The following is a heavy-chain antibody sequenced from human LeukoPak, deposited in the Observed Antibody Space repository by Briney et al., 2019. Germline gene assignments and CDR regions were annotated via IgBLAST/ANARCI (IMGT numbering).Heavy chain of an antibody. Sequence: TGGSLLLSCAASGFAFDDYAMHWVRQAPGKGLEWVSLISGDGGSTYYADSVKGRFTISRDNSKNSLYLQMNSLRTEDTALYYCAKPVLVGYYYYYYGMDVWGQGTTVTVSS. CDR1: GFAFDDYA. CDR2: ISGDGGST. V-gene: IGHV3-43*02. CDR3: AKPVLVGYYYYYYGMDV. J-gene: IGHJ6*02. D-gene: IGHD3-9*01.